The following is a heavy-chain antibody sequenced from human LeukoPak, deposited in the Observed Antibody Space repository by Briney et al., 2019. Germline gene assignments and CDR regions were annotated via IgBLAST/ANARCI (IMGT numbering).Heavy chain of an antibody. CDR2: INHSGST. CDR1: GGSFSGYY. V-gene: IGHV4-34*01. CDR3: ARVPLCYGSGSLGIYYYYYGMDV. Sequence: SETLSLTCAVYGGSFSGYYWSWIRQPPGKGLEWIGEINHSGSTNYNPSLKRRVTISVDTSKNQFSLKLSSVTAADTAVYYCARVPLCYGSGSLGIYYYYYGMDVWGQGTTVTVSS. J-gene: IGHJ6*02. D-gene: IGHD3-10*01.